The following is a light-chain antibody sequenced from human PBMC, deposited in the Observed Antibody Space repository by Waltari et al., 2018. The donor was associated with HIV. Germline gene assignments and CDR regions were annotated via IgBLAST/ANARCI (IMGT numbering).Light chain of an antibody. J-gene: IGLJ3*02. CDR2: RNN. V-gene: IGLV10-54*01. CDR3: SAWDSGLNGWV. Sequence: QAGLTQPPSMSPGLGKTATLTCSGASNNLGYQGLAWVQHRQGHPPKLLSHRNNNRPSGIPGRFSAFRSGDTGFLTISGLQSEDEGDFFCSAWDSGLNGWVFGGGTQLTLL. CDR1: SNNLGYQG.